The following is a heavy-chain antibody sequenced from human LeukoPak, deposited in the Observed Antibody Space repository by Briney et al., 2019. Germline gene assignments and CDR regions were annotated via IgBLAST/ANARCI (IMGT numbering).Heavy chain of an antibody. CDR3: ARPEPERSSWFDP. J-gene: IGHJ5*02. Sequence: SETLSLTCGVYGGSLSGYYWSWIRQPPGKGLEWIAEINYSGSTTYNPSPKSRVTISIDTSKNQFSLKLRSVTAADTAMYYCARPEPERSSWFDPWGQGTLVIVSS. D-gene: IGHD1-1*01. CDR1: GGSLSGYY. V-gene: IGHV4-34*01. CDR2: INYSGST.